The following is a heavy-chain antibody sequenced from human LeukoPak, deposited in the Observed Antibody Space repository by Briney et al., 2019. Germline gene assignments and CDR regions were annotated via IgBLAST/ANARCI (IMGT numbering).Heavy chain of an antibody. V-gene: IGHV4-39*01. CDR1: GGSISSSSYY. CDR2: IYYSGST. J-gene: IGHJ6*03. Sequence: PSETLSLTCTVSGGSISSSSYYWGWIRQPPGKGLEWIGNIYYSGSTYYNPSLKSRVTISVDTSKNQFSLKLSSVTAADTAVYYCARHGDGYYYYMDVWGKGTTVTVSS. CDR3: ARHGDGYYYYMDV. D-gene: IGHD7-27*01.